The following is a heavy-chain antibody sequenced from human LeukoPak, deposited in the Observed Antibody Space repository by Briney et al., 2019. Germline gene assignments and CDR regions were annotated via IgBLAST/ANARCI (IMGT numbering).Heavy chain of an antibody. CDR2: IYYGGST. CDR1: DGSISNSSYY. Sequence: SETLSLTCTVSDGSISNSSYYWGWIRQPPGKGLEWIGSIYYGGSTYYNPSLKSRVTISLDTSKNQFSLKVTSVTAADTAVYYCATSPRDSRSSSDSDYWGQGILVTVSS. D-gene: IGHD6-13*01. J-gene: IGHJ4*02. CDR3: ATSPRDSRSSSDSDY. V-gene: IGHV4-39*07.